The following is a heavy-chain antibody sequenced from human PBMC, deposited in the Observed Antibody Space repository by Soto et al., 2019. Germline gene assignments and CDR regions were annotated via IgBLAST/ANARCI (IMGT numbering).Heavy chain of an antibody. CDR2: IYYSGST. CDR1: GGSISSYY. D-gene: IGHD5-12*01. Sequence: SETLSLTCTVSGGSISSYYWSWIRQPPGKGLEWIGYIYYSGSTNYNPSLKSRVTISVDTSKNQFSLKLSSVTAADTAVYYCARAGRDGYRSEFDYWGQGTLVTVSS. J-gene: IGHJ4*02. V-gene: IGHV4-59*01. CDR3: ARAGRDGYRSEFDY.